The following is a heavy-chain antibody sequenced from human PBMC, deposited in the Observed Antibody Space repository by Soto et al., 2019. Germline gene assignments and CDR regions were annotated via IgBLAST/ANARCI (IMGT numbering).Heavy chain of an antibody. CDR1: GFTFSSDA. D-gene: IGHD4-4*01. CDR2: ISYDGSNK. J-gene: IGHJ2*01. Sequence: GGSLRLSCASSGFTFSSDAMRWVRQAPDKGVEWVAVISYDGSNKYYADSVKGRFTISRDNSKNTLYLQMNSLRLEDTAVYYCARPLWRDDYNWGYFDLWGRGTLVTVSS. CDR3: ARPLWRDDYNWGYFDL. V-gene: IGHV3-30-3*01.